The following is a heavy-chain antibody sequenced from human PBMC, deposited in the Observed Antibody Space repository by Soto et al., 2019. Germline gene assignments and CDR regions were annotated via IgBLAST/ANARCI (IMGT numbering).Heavy chain of an antibody. CDR3: ARRSGYYYDGYYYYYGMDV. Sequence: GGSLRLSCAASGFTFSSYEMNWVRQAPGKGLEWVSYISSSGSTIYYADSVKGRFTIPRDNAKNSLYLQMNSLRAEDTAVYYCARRSGYYYDGYYYYYGMDVWGQGTTVTVSS. CDR2: ISSSGSTI. CDR1: GFTFSSYE. J-gene: IGHJ6*02. D-gene: IGHD3-22*01. V-gene: IGHV3-48*03.